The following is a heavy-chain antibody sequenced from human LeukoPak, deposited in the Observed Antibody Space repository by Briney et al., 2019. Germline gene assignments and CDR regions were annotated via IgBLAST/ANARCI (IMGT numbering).Heavy chain of an antibody. J-gene: IGHJ6*02. Sequence: GASVNVSFKASGYTFTIYDINWVRQATGQGLEWMGWMNPNSGNTGYAQKFQGRVTMTRNTSISTAYMELSSLRSEDTAVYYCARGPKYTIFGVVTPPYYYYYGMDVWGQGTTVTVSS. V-gene: IGHV1-8*01. D-gene: IGHD3-3*01. CDR3: ARGPKYTIFGVVTPPYYYYYGMDV. CDR2: MNPNSGNT. CDR1: GYTFTIYD.